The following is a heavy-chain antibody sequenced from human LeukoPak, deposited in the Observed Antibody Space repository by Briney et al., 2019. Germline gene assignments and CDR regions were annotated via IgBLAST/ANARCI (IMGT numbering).Heavy chain of an antibody. Sequence: GESLKISCKGSGYIFGSYWIGWVRQMPGKGLEWMGNIYPGDSDTRYSPSFEGHVTISADKSISTAYLQWSSLKASDTAMYYCARHEGYYGSGSYYNVDPWGQGTLGTVS. D-gene: IGHD3-10*01. J-gene: IGHJ5*02. CDR2: IYPGDSDT. V-gene: IGHV5-51*01. CDR3: ARHEGYYGSGSYYNVDP. CDR1: GYIFGSYW.